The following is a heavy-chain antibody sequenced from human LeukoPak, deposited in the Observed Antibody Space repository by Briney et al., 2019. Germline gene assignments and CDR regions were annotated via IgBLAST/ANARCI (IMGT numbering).Heavy chain of an antibody. V-gene: IGHV3-21*01. CDR1: GVTFSSYS. J-gene: IGHJ6*04. CDR3: AELGITMTGGV. D-gene: IGHD3-10*02. CDR2: ISSSSSYI. Sequence: GGSLRLSCAASGVTFSSYSMNWVRGAAGKGLEWVSSISSSSSYIYYADSVKGRFTISRDNAKNSLYLQMNSLRAEDTAVYYCAELGITMTGGVWGKGTTVTISS.